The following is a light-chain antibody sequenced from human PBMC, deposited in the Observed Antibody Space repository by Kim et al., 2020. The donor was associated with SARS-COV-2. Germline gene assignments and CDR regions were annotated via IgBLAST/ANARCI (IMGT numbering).Light chain of an antibody. CDR3: CSYAGSYV. V-gene: IGLV2-11*01. CDR2: DVI. CDR1: TSDVGGYNY. J-gene: IGLJ1*01. Sequence: QSALTQPRSVSGSPGQSVTISCTATTSDVGGYNYVSWYQHHPGKPPKLMIYDVIQRPSGVPDRFSGSKSGNTASLTISGLQAEDEADYYCCSYAGSYVFGSGTKVTVL.